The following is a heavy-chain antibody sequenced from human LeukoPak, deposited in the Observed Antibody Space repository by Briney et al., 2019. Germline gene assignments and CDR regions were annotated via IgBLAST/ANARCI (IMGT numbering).Heavy chain of an antibody. V-gene: IGHV3-33*01. CDR2: IWHDASNE. CDR3: ARDVGELHNWFDP. J-gene: IGHJ5*02. Sequence: PGGSLRLSCAASGFPFSSYGMHWVRQAPGKGLEWVAIIWHDASNEYYADSVKGRFTIYRDNSKNTLYLQMNSLRVEDTAVYYCARDVGELHNWFDPWGQGTLVTVSS. CDR1: GFPFSSYG. D-gene: IGHD3-16*01.